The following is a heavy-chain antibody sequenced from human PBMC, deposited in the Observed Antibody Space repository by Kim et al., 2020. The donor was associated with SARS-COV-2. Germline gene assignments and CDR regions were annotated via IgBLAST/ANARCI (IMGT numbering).Heavy chain of an antibody. CDR2: ITSDIDYI. J-gene: IGHJ4*02. V-gene: IGHV3-21*06. Sequence: GESLRLSCAASGFTFSAYTMNWVRQAPGKGLEWVSSITSDIDYIYYADSVEGRFTISRDNAKNSLFLQMNSLRAEDTAVYYCTREGGSSSWGQGTLVTVSS. CDR1: GFTFSAYT. D-gene: IGHD6-6*01. CDR3: TREGGSSS.